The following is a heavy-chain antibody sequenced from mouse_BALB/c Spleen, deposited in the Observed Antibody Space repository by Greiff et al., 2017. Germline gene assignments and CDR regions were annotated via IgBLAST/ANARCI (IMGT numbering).Heavy chain of an antibody. V-gene: IGHV7-3*02. CDR2: IRNKANGYTT. CDR3: AREARFAY. J-gene: IGHJ3*01. Sequence: EVHLVESGGGLVQPGGSLRLSCATSGFTFTDYYMSWVRQPPGKALEWLGFIRNKANGYTTEYSASVKGRFTISRDNSQSILYLQMNTLRAEDSATYYCAREARFAYWGQGTLVTVSA. CDR1: GFTFTDYY.